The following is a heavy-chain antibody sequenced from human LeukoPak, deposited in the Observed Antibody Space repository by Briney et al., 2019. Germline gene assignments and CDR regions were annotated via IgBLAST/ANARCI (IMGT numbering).Heavy chain of an antibody. Sequence: GASVKVSCKASGDTFISYVISWVRQAPGQGLEWMGGIIPIFGTANYAQKFQGRVTITADESTSTAYMELSSLRSEDTAVYYCARDRGSTHYYYGMDVWGQGTTVTVSS. CDR2: IIPIFGTA. CDR1: GDTFISYV. J-gene: IGHJ6*02. D-gene: IGHD2-15*01. CDR3: ARDRGSTHYYYGMDV. V-gene: IGHV1-69*13.